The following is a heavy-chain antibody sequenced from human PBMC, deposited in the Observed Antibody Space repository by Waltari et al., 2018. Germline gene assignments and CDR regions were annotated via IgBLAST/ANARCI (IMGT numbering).Heavy chain of an antibody. CDR2: VDPEDGET. Sequence: EVQLVQSGAEVKKPGATVKISCQVSGYTLTDYYMHWVQQAPGKGLEWMGLVDPEDGETIYAEKFQGRVTITADTSTDTAYMELSSLRSEDTAVYYCATGGHDYGDIGWWFDPWGQGTLVTVSS. J-gene: IGHJ5*02. D-gene: IGHD4-17*01. CDR3: ATGGHDYGDIGWWFDP. CDR1: GYTLTDYY. V-gene: IGHV1-69-2*01.